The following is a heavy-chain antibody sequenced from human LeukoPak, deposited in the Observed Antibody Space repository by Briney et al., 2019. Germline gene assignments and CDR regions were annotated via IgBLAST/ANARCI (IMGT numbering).Heavy chain of an antibody. V-gene: IGHV3-48*03. D-gene: IGHD6-19*01. CDR2: ISSSGSTK. Sequence: GGSLRLSCAASEFTFSSYEMNWVRQAPGKGLEWVSYISSSGSTKYYADSAKGRFTISRDNAKNSLYLQMNSLRVEDTALYYCARGPHPYTSGWYHFDYWGQGTLVTVSS. CDR1: EFTFSSYE. CDR3: ARGPHPYTSGWYHFDY. J-gene: IGHJ4*02.